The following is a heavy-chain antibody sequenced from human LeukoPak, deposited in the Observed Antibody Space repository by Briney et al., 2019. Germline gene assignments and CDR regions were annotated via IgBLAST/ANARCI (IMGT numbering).Heavy chain of an antibody. J-gene: IGHJ4*02. CDR2: INPNSGGT. D-gene: IGHD3-10*01. CDR1: GYTFTGYY. Sequence: ASVTVSCKAAGYTFTGYYMQWVRQAPGQGLEWMGWINPNSGGTNHAQKFQGRVTMTRDTSISTAYMELSRLRSDDTAVYYCARDRPLDADDYYGFFYCDYWGQGTLVTVSS. CDR3: ARDRPLDADDYYGFFYCDY. V-gene: IGHV1-2*02.